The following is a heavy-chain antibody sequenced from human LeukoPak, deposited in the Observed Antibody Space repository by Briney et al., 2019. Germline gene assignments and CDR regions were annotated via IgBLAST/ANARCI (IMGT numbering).Heavy chain of an antibody. CDR3: AKDLIGGDYEGY. CDR1: GFTFSSYA. Sequence: PGGSLRLSCAASGFTFSSYAMSWVRQAPGKGLEWVSAISGSGGSTYYADSMKGRFTISRDNSKNTLYLQMNSLRAEDTAVYYCAKDLIGGDYEGYWGQGTLVTVSS. D-gene: IGHD4-17*01. V-gene: IGHV3-23*01. CDR2: ISGSGGST. J-gene: IGHJ4*02.